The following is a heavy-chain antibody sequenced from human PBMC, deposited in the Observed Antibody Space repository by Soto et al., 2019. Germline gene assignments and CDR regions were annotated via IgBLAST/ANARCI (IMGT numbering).Heavy chain of an antibody. CDR1: GGSISSGCYY. CDR2: IYYSWST. V-gene: IGHV4-31*03. CDR3: ATYCSGGSCYLDY. Sequence: HVQLQESGPGLVKPSQTLSLTCTVSGGSISSGCYYWSWIRQHPGNGLEWMGYIYYSWSTYYNPSLKSRVTIAVDTSKNQFSLKLSSVTAADTAVYYCATYCSGGSCYLDYWGQGTLVTVSS. D-gene: IGHD2-15*01. J-gene: IGHJ4*02.